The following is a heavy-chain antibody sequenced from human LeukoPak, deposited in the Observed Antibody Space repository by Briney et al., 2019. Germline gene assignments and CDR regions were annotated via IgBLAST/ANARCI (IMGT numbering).Heavy chain of an antibody. J-gene: IGHJ6*03. D-gene: IGHD3-9*01. V-gene: IGHV3-30*02. CDR2: MRYDGSNR. CDR1: GFTFSSYG. Sequence: GGSLRLSCAASGFTFSSYGMHWVREAPGKGLEWVAFMRYDGSNRNYADSVKGRFTISRDNSKNTLYLQMNSLRAEDTAVYYCAKGVKVPLLRYFSYYMDVWGKGTTVTISS. CDR3: AKGVKVPLLRYFSYYMDV.